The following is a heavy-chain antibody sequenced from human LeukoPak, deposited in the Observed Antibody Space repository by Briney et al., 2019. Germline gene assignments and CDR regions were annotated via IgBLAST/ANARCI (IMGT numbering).Heavy chain of an antibody. V-gene: IGHV4-59*01. CDR3: AREGRRDGIAAAGTVY. J-gene: IGHJ4*02. CDR1: GGSISSYY. D-gene: IGHD6-13*01. Sequence: PSETLSLTCTVSGGSISSYYWSWIRQPPGKGLEWIGYIYYSGSTNYNPSLKSRVTISVDTSKNQFSLKLSSVTAADTAVYYCAREGRRDGIAAAGTVYWGQGTLVTVSS. CDR2: IYYSGST.